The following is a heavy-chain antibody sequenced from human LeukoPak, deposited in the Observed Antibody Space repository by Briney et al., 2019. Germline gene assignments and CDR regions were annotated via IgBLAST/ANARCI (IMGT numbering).Heavy chain of an antibody. Sequence: GSLRLSCEGSAFIFSGHWMNWVRQPPGKGLEWIGEIYHSGSTNYNPSLKSRVTISEDKSKNQFSLKLSSVTAADTAVYYCARFSVPAAIPGEGYYYYGMDVWGQGTTVTVSS. CDR2: IYHSGST. CDR3: ARFSVPAAIPGEGYYYYGMDV. V-gene: IGHV4-4*02. D-gene: IGHD2-2*02. CDR1: AFIFSGHW. J-gene: IGHJ6*02.